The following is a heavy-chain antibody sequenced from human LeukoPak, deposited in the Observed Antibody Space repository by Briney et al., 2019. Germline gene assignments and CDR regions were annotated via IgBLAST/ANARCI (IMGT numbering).Heavy chain of an antibody. CDR3: ARALSIVVVPAAIIAGHYYYCMDV. D-gene: IGHD2-2*01. Sequence: SETLSLTCTVSGGSISSYYWSWIRQPAGKGLEWIGRIYTSGSTNYNPSLKSRVTMSVDTSKNQFSLKLSSVTAADTAVYYCARALSIVVVPAAIIAGHYYYCMDVWGKGTTVTVSS. CDR1: GGSISSYY. V-gene: IGHV4-4*07. CDR2: IYTSGST. J-gene: IGHJ6*03.